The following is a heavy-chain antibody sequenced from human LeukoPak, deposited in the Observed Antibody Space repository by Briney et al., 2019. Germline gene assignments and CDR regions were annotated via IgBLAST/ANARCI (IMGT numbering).Heavy chain of an antibody. J-gene: IGHJ4*02. CDR1: GGSISSYY. CDR3: AREDCSSTSCYCLN. Sequence: SETLSLTCTVSGGSISSYYWNWIRNPPAQGLEWIWYIYYSGSTNYNPSLKSRVTISVDTSKNQFSLKMSSVTAADTAVYYCAREDCSSTSCYCLNWGQGTLVTVSS. D-gene: IGHD2-2*01. V-gene: IGHV4-59*01. CDR2: IYYSGST.